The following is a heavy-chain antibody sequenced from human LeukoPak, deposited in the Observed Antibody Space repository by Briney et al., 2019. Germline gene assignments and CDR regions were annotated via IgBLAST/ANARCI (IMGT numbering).Heavy chain of an antibody. V-gene: IGHV1-2*02. CDR1: GYTFTGYY. D-gene: IGHD6-6*01. Sequence: ASVKVSCKASGYTFTGYYMHWVRQAPGQGLEWMGWINPNSGGTNYAQKFQGRVTMTRDTSISTAYMELSRLRSDDAAVYYCASSHPLIAARSIDYYYYMDVWGKGTTVTVSS. J-gene: IGHJ6*03. CDR2: INPNSGGT. CDR3: ASSHPLIAARSIDYYYYMDV.